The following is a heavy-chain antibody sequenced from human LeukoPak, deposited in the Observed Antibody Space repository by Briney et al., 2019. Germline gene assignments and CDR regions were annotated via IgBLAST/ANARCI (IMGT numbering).Heavy chain of an antibody. V-gene: IGHV1-18*01. Sequence: ASVKVSRKASGYTFTNSDITWVRQAPGQGLEWMGRISTSNGDTNYAAKPQGRVTMTTDTSTSTVYMELGGLTFDDTAVYFCARDPYHRLGPPLDLWGQGTLVTVSS. CDR1: GYTFTNSD. D-gene: IGHD1-14*01. J-gene: IGHJ5*02. CDR2: ISTSNGDT. CDR3: ARDPYHRLGPPLDL.